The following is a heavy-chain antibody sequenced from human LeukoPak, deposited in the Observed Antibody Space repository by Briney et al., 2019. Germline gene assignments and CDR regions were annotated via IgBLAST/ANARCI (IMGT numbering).Heavy chain of an antibody. V-gene: IGHV4-59*01. Sequence: SETLSLTCTVSGGSISSYYWSWIRQPPGKGLEWIGYIYYSGSTNYNPSLKSRVTISVDTSKNQFSLKLSSVTAADTAMYYCARGRMADYWGQGTLVTVSS. CDR1: GGSISSYY. D-gene: IGHD5-24*01. CDR3: ARGRMADY. J-gene: IGHJ4*02. CDR2: IYYSGST.